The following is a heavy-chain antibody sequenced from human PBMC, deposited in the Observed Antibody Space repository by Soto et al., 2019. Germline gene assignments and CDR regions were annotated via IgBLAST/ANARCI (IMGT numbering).Heavy chain of an antibody. Sequence: EVQLVESGGVVVQPGGSLRLSCAASGFTFDDYTMHWVRQAPGKGLEWVSLITWDGRNTHYADSVKGRFTSSRDNSKNSLYPEMNCLKTDDTALYDCAEDGGTDVGCRFDSRGQGTLVVVSS. CDR1: GFTFDDYT. CDR3: AEDGGTDVGCRFDS. D-gene: IGHD1-1*01. J-gene: IGHJ4*02. V-gene: IGHV3-43*01. CDR2: ITWDGRNT.